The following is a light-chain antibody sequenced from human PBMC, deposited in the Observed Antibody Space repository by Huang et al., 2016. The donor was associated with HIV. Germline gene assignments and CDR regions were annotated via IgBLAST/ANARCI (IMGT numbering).Light chain of an antibody. J-gene: IGKJ4*01. CDR1: QTVSNNY. V-gene: IGKV3-20*01. CDR3: QQYGSPPLT. CDR2: GAS. Sequence: EIVLTQSPGSLSLSPGVRATLSCRASQTVSNNYLAWYQQKPGQAPRLLIYGASSRATGIPDRFSGSGSGTDVTLTISRLEPEDFAMYFCQQYGSPPLTFGGGTKVETK.